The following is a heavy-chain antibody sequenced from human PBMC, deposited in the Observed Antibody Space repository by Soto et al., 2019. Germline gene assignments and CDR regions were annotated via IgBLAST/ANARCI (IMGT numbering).Heavy chain of an antibody. V-gene: IGHV4-31*03. CDR3: AHGRHGEWSLFDY. CDR1: GGSISSGGYY. J-gene: IGHJ4*02. D-gene: IGHD3-3*01. Sequence: PSETLSLTCTVSGGSISSGGYYWSWIRQHPGKGLEWIGYIYYSGSTYYNPSLKSRVTISVDTSKNQFSLKLSSVTAADTAVYYCAHGRHGEWSLFDYWGQGTLVTVSS. CDR2: IYYSGST.